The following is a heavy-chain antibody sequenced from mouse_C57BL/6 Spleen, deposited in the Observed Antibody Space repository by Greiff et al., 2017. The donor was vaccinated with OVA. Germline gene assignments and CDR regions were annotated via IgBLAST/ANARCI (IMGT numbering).Heavy chain of an antibody. CDR1: GYTFTSYW. CDR2: IDPSDSYT. V-gene: IGHV1-69*01. J-gene: IGHJ2*01. Sequence: QVQLKQPGAELVMPGASVKLSCKASGYTFTSYWMHWVKQRPGQGLEWIGEIDPSDSYTNYNQKFKGKSTLTVDKSSSTAYMQLSSLTSEDSAVYYCARDTYWGQGTTLTVSS. CDR3: ARDTY.